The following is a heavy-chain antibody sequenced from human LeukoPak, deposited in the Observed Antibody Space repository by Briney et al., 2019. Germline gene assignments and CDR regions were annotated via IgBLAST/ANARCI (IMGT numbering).Heavy chain of an antibody. CDR1: GYTCTGYY. V-gene: IGHV1-69*04. CDR2: IIPILGIA. J-gene: IGHJ4*02. D-gene: IGHD3-22*01. Sequence: ASVKVSCKASGYTCTGYYMQWVRQAPGQGLEWLGRIIPILGIANYAQKFQGRVTITADKSTSTAYMELSSLRSEDTAVYYCARVVDDSRSDYFDYWGQGTLVTVSS. CDR3: ARVVDDSRSDYFDY.